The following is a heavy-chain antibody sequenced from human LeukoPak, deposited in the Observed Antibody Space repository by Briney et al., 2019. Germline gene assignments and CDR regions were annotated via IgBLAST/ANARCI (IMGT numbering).Heavy chain of an antibody. J-gene: IGHJ4*02. CDR1: GYTFTGYY. D-gene: IGHD3-3*01. Sequence: ASVKVSCKASGYTFTGYYMHWVRQAPGQGLEWMGWINPNGGGTNYAQKFQGRVTMTRDTSISTAYMELSRLRSDDTAVYYCARVRYDFWSGYYSDYWGQGTLVTVSS. CDR2: INPNGGGT. CDR3: ARVRYDFWSGYYSDY. V-gene: IGHV1-2*02.